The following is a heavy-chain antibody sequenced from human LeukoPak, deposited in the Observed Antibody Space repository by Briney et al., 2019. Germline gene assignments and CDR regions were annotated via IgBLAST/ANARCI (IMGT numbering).Heavy chain of an antibody. J-gene: IGHJ2*01. Sequence: GGSLRLSCAASGFTFSDHYMDWVRQAPGKGLGWVGRTRNKANSYTTEYAASVKGRFTISRDDSKNSLYLQMNSLKTEDTAVYYCAGRTTVVTTNYWYFDLWGRGTLVTVSS. CDR1: GFTFSDHY. D-gene: IGHD4-23*01. V-gene: IGHV3-72*01. CDR2: TRNKANSYTT. CDR3: AGRTTVVTTNYWYFDL.